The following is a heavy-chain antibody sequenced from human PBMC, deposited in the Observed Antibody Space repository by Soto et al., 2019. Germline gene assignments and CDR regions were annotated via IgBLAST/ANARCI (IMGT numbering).Heavy chain of an antibody. J-gene: IGHJ5*02. CDR1: RGSFSGYY. V-gene: IGHV4-34*02. D-gene: IGHD2-2*01. CDR3: ARDDFCSSDNCRIGTWFNP. Sequence: QVQLQQWGAGLLKPSETLSLNCAVYRGSFSGYYWTWIRQPPGKELEWIGNINHRGTTNYNPSPESRVTISVDRSNNQYALRLSSVTAADTAVYYCARDDFCSSDNCRIGTWFNPWGQGTPVTVTS. CDR2: INHRGTT.